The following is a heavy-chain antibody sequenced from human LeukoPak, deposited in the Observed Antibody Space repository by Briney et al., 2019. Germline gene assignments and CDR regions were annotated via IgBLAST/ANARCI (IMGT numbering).Heavy chain of an antibody. D-gene: IGHD5-18*01. CDR1: GGSFSGYY. CDR2: INHSGST. V-gene: IGHV4-34*01. J-gene: IGHJ3*02. CDR3: ARRHAMSGLRGYSYGVNFDI. Sequence: PSETLSLTCAVYGGSFSGYYWSWIRQPPGKGLEWIGEINHSGSTNYNPSLKSRVTISVDTSKNQFSLKLSSVTAADTAVYYCARRHAMSGLRGYSYGVNFDIWGQGTMVTVSS.